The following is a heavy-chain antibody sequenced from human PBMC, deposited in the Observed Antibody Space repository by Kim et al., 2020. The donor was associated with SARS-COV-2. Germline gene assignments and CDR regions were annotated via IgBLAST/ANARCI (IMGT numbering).Heavy chain of an antibody. V-gene: IGHV4-34*01. J-gene: IGHJ5*02. CDR2: INHSGST. Sequence: SETLSLTCAVYGGSFSGYYWSWIRQPPGKGLEWIGEINHSGSTNYNPSLKSRVTISVDTSKNQFSLKLSSVTAADTAVYYCARGKNSSGYYYVFRYPWFDPWGQGTLVTVSS. CDR1: GGSFSGYY. D-gene: IGHD3-22*01. CDR3: ARGKNSSGYYYVFRYPWFDP.